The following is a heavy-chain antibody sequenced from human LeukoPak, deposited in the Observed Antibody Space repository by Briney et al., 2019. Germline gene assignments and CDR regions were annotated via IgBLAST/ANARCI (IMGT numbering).Heavy chain of an antibody. CDR2: IYYSGST. V-gene: IGHV4-4*02. J-gene: IGHJ3*02. D-gene: IGHD5-24*01. CDR3: ARRERWLQSDDAFDI. Sequence: PSGTLSLTCAVSGAPISSNNWWWSWVRQPPGKGLEWIGYIYYSGSTNYNPSLKSRVTISVDTSKNQFSLKLSSVTAADTAVYYCARRERWLQSDDAFDIWGQGTMVTVSS. CDR1: GAPISSNNW.